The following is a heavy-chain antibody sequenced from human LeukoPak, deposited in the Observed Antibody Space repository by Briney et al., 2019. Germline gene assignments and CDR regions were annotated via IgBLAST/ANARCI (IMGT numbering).Heavy chain of an antibody. CDR3: ARDPTAMAAGFDY. J-gene: IGHJ4*02. CDR2: IIPVLGIA. D-gene: IGHD5-18*01. CDR1: GGTFSSYA. V-gene: IGHV1-69*04. Sequence: VASVKVSCKASGGTFSSYAISWVRQAPGQGLEWMGRIIPVLGIANYAQKFQGRVTITADKSTSTAYMELSSLRSEDTAVYYCARDPTAMAAGFDYWGQGTLVTVSS.